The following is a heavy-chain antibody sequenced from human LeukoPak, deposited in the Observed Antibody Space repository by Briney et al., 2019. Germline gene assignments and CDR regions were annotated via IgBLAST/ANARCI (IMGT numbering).Heavy chain of an antibody. D-gene: IGHD2-2*01. CDR2: ISADGTST. CDR3: TKDRYCTSTYCQTDH. J-gene: IGHJ4*02. V-gene: IGHV3-43*02. Sequence: GGSLRLSCAASGFTFDEYVMHWVRQAPGKGLEWVSLISADGTSTKYVYAVKGRCTISRDNIKSSLYLQMNSLRIEDTALYYCTKDRYCTSTYCQTDHWGQGTLVTVSS. CDR1: GFTFDEYV.